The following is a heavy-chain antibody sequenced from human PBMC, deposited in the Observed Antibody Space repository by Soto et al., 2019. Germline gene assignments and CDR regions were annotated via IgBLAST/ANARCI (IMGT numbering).Heavy chain of an antibody. D-gene: IGHD1-26*01. Sequence: EVQLLESGGGLMQPGGSLRLSCAVSGFTVSSNFVSWVRQAPGKGLECVSLIYSRGDTYYADSVKGRFTISRDNSQNTLYLQMNSLRADDTAVYYCAVGPWLLDFWGQGTLVTVSS. CDR3: AVGPWLLDF. CDR2: IYSRGDT. CDR1: GFTVSSNF. V-gene: IGHV3-53*02. J-gene: IGHJ4*02.